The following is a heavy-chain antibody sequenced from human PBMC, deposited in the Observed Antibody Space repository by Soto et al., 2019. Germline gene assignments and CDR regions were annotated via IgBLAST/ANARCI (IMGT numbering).Heavy chain of an antibody. V-gene: IGHV3-7*01. D-gene: IGHD5-12*01. J-gene: IGHJ4*02. CDR3: ARKHSGLDY. Sequence: EVQLVESGGGLVQSGGSLRLSCAVSGFSFTDFWMSWVRQAPGEGLEWVATIKEDGSQKAYVASVKGRFTISRDNPKNFLYLQMDSLRVEDTAVYYCARKHSGLDYWGQGTLVTVSS. CDR1: GFSFTDFW. CDR2: IKEDGSQK.